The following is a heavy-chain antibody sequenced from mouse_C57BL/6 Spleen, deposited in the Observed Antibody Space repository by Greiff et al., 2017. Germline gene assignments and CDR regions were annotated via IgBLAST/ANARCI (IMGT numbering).Heavy chain of an antibody. D-gene: IGHD1-1*01. CDR2: ISSGGSYT. Sequence: VQVVESGGDLVKPGGSLKLSCAASGFTFSSYGMSWVRQTPDKRLEWVATISSGGSYTYYPDSVKGRFTISRDNAKNTLYLQMRSLKSEDTAMYYCARHYYGSSYDAMDYWGQGTSVTVSS. CDR1: GFTFSSYG. V-gene: IGHV5-6*01. CDR3: ARHYYGSSYDAMDY. J-gene: IGHJ4*01.